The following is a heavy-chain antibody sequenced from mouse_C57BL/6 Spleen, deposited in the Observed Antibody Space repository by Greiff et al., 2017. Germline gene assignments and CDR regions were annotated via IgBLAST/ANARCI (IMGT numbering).Heavy chain of an antibody. Sequence: EVKVVESGGGLVKPGGSLKLSCAASGFTFSDYGMHWVRQAPEKGLEWVAYISRGSSTIYYADTVKGRFTISRDNAKNTLCLQMTSLRSEDTAMYYCARPNWDGLAYWGQGTLVTVSA. J-gene: IGHJ3*01. D-gene: IGHD4-1*01. V-gene: IGHV5-17*01. CDR2: ISRGSSTI. CDR1: GFTFSDYG. CDR3: ARPNWDGLAY.